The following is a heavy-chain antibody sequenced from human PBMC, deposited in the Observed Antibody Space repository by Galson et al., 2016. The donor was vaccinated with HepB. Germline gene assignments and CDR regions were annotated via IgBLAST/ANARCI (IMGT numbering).Heavy chain of an antibody. D-gene: IGHD2-15*01. CDR3: ARAIGRPRYCSGGSCYQYYVDY. CDR2: IYYSGST. J-gene: IGHJ4*02. CDR1: GGSINSYY. Sequence: SETLSLTCTVSGGSINSYYWSWTRQPPGKGLEWIGYIYYSGSTNYNPSLKSRVTISVDTSKNQFSLKLSSVTAADTAVYYCARAIGRPRYCSGGSCYQYYVDYWGQGALVTVSS. V-gene: IGHV4-59*01.